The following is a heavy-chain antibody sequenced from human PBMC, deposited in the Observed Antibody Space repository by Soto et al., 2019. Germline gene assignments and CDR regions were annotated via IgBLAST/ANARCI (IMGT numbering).Heavy chain of an antibody. J-gene: IGHJ6*02. V-gene: IGHV3-7*03. CDR3: ARDGYGHYYYYGMDV. Sequence: EVQLVESGGGLVQPGGSLRLSCAASGFTFSSYWMSWVRQAPGKGLEWVANIKQDGSEKYYVDSVKGRFTISRDNAKNSLYLQMNSLRAEDTAVYYCARDGYGHYYYYGMDVWGQGTTVTVSS. CDR1: GFTFSSYW. CDR2: IKQDGSEK. D-gene: IGHD1-1*01.